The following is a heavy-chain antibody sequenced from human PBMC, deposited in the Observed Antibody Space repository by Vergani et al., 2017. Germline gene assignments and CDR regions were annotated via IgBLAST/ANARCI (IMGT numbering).Heavy chain of an antibody. V-gene: IGHV3-53*01. CDR3: AKXYYDSSGYYDYYYYYMDV. CDR2: IYSGGST. D-gene: IGHD3-22*01. J-gene: IGHJ6*03. Sequence: EVQLVESGGGLIQPGGSLRLSCAASGFTVSSNYMSWVRKAPGKGLEWVSVIYSGGSTYYADSVKGRFTISRDNSKNTLYLQMNSLRAEDTAVYYCAKXYYDSSGYYDYYYYYMDVWGKGTTVTVSS. CDR1: GFTVSSNY.